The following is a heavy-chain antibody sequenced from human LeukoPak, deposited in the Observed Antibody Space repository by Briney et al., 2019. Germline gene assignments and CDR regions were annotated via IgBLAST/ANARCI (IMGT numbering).Heavy chain of an antibody. J-gene: IGHJ3*02. CDR1: GGSISSSSYY. D-gene: IGHD2-15*01. V-gene: IGHV4-39*01. Sequence: PSETLSLTCTVSGGSISSSSYYWGWIRQPPGKGLEWIGNIYYRGSTYSNPSLKSRVTISVDTSKNQFSLKLSSVTAADTAVYYCARVVEATGSSILRGKFASLLGAFDIWGQGTMVTVSS. CDR2: IYYRGST. CDR3: ARVVEATGSSILRGKFASLLGAFDI.